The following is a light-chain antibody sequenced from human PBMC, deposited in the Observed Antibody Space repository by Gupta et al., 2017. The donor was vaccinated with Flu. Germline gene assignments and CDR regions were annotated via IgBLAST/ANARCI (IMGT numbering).Light chain of an antibody. CDR2: NTF. CDR3: QQYVTLPRA. J-gene: IGKJ4*01. Sequence: IQLTQSPSFLSASVGDRVTITCRANQDIDNYLNWFQHKPWKAPDLLIYNTFYLETGVSSRFSGNGSGTDFTFTISSLQPKDVATYFCQQYVTLPRAFGGGTKIEIK. V-gene: IGKV1-33*01. CDR1: QDIDNY.